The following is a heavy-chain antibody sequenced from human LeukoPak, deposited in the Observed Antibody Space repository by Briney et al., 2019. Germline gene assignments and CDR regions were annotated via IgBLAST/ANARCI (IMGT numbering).Heavy chain of an antibody. CDR3: ARELTIFGVVID. CDR1: GYTFTSYY. D-gene: IGHD3-3*01. J-gene: IGHJ4*02. CDR2: INPSGGST. Sequence: VASVKVSCKASGYTFTSYYMHLVRQAPGQGLEWMGIINPSGGSTSYAQKFQGRVTMTRDTSTSTVYMELSSLRSDDTAVYYCARELTIFGVVIDWGQGTLVTVSS. V-gene: IGHV1-46*01.